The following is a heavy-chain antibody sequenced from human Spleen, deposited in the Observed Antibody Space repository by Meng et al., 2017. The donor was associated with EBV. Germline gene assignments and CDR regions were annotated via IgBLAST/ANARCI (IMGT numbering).Heavy chain of an antibody. D-gene: IGHD3-9*01. Sequence: QVQLVQSGSELKKPGASVKVSCKASGYTFASYAIHWVRQAPGQRLEWMGWINAGNANIKYSQNFQGRVTITSDTSASTAYMELSSLRSEDTAVYYCARLYYDILTGYYLFDYWGQGTLVTVSS. CDR2: INAGNANI. CDR1: GYTFASYA. CDR3: ARLYYDILTGYYLFDY. J-gene: IGHJ4*02. V-gene: IGHV1-3*01.